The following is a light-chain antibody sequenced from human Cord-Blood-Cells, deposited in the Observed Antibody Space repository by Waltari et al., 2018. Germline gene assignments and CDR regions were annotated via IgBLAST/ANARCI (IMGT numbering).Light chain of an antibody. Sequence: EIVLTHSPGTVSLSPGERATLSCRASQSVSSSYLAWYQQKPGQAPRLLIYGASSRATGIPDRFSGSGSGTDFTLTISRLEPEDFAVYYCQQYGSSPFTFGPGTKVDIK. CDR1: QSVSSSY. V-gene: IGKV3-20*01. J-gene: IGKJ3*01. CDR3: QQYGSSPFT. CDR2: GAS.